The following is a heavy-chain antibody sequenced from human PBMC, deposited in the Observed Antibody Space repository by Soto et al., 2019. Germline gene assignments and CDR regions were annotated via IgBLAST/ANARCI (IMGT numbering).Heavy chain of an antibody. CDR2: IIPIFGTA. J-gene: IGHJ6*02. CDR1: GGAFSSYA. D-gene: IGHD1-7*01. V-gene: IGHV1-69*13. CDR3: ARAAKWNYLAYYYYGMDV. Sequence: SVKLSCKSSGGAFSSYAMSWVRQTPARGREWMGGIIPIFGTANYAQKFQGRVTITADESTSTAYMELSSLRSEDTAVYYCARAAKWNYLAYYYYGMDVWGQGTTVTVSS.